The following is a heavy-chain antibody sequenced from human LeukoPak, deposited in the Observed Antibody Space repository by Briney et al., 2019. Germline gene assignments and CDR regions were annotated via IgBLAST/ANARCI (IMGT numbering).Heavy chain of an antibody. Sequence: GGSLRLSCVASGFTVNTNYMSWVRQAPGKGLEWVSFIYPGGTTYYADSVKGRFTISRHNSKNNTLLLQMNSLRAEDTAVYYCVRVVGAVFDFWGQGTMVTVSS. V-gene: IGHV3-53*04. D-gene: IGHD1-26*01. J-gene: IGHJ3*01. CDR1: GFTVNTNY. CDR3: VRVVGAVFDF. CDR2: IYPGGTT.